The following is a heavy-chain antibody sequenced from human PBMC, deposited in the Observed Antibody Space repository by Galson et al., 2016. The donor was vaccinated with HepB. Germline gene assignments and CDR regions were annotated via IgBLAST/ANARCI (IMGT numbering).Heavy chain of an antibody. CDR2: IYHSGRT. J-gene: IGHJ3*02. CDR1: GGSISSSSYY. CDR3: ATLGTCGGDCYYAFDI. Sequence: ETLSLTCTVSGGSISSSSYYWGWIRQPPGKGLEWIGSIYHSGRTYYNPSLKSRVTISVDTSKNQFSLKLSSVTAADTAVYYCATLGTCGGDCYYAFDIWGQGTMVTVSS. V-gene: IGHV4-39*01. D-gene: IGHD2-21*02.